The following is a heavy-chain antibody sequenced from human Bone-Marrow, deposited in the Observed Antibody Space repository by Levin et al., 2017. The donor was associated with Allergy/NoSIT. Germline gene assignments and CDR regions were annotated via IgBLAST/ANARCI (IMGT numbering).Heavy chain of an antibody. D-gene: IGHD6-19*01. V-gene: IGHV3-11*01. CDR3: ARCRFVAVAGTEGLLYDYGMDV. CDR1: GFTFSDYY. J-gene: IGHJ6*02. CDR2: ISSSGSTI. Sequence: GGSLRLSCAASGFTFSDYYMSWIRQAPGKGLEWVSYISSSGSTIYYADSVKGRFTISRDNAKNSLYLQMNSLRAEDTAVYYCARCRFVAVAGTEGLLYDYGMDVWGQGTTVTVSS.